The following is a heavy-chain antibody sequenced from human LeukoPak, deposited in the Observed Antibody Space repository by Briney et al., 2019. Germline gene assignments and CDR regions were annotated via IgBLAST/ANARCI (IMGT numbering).Heavy chain of an antibody. CDR2: IYYSGST. D-gene: IGHD2-15*01. V-gene: IGHV4-59*01. Sequence: PSETLSLTCAASGGSISSYYWSWIRQPPGKGLEWIGYIYYSGSTNYNASLTNRVTISVDTSKNQFSLKPSSVTAADTAVYYCAREVGYCSGGSCYSYFDYWGQGTLVTVSS. CDR1: GGSISSYY. J-gene: IGHJ4*02. CDR3: AREVGYCSGGSCYSYFDY.